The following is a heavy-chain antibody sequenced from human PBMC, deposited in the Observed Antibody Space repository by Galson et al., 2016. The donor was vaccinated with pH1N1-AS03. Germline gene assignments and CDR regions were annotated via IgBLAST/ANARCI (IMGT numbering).Heavy chain of an antibody. D-gene: IGHD3-22*01. V-gene: IGHV3-33*06. CDR2: IWYDGSNK. J-gene: IGHJ4*02. CDR3: AKEGDSSGDYFDY. CDR1: GFTFSSYG. Sequence: SLRLSCAASGFTFSSYGMHWVRQAPGKGLEWVAVIWYDGSNKYYVDSVNGRFTISRDNSKNTLYLQMNSLRAEDTAVYYCAKEGDSSGDYFDYWGQGILVTVSS.